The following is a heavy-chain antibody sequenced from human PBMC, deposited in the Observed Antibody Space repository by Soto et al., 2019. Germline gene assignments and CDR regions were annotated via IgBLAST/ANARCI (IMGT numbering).Heavy chain of an antibody. CDR2: INSNSGGT. V-gene: IGHV1-2*02. CDR1: GYTFTGYY. D-gene: IGHD3-22*01. Sequence: SVKVSCKASGYTFTGYYMHWVRQAPGQGLEWMGWINSNSGGTNYAQKFQGRVTMTRDTSISTAYMELSRLRYDDTAVYYCAGNDSYDSIGYYQIRWFESWGRGTRVTVSS. CDR3: AGNDSYDSIGYYQIRWFES. J-gene: IGHJ5*01.